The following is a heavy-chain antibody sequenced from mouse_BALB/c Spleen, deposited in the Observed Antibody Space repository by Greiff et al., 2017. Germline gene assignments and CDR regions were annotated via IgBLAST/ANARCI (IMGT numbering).Heavy chain of an antibody. CDR2: IDTSDSYT. V-gene: IGHV1-69*01. D-gene: IGHD6-1*01. CDR3: ARGAAKSNFDY. Sequence: QVQLQQPGAELVMPGASVKMSCKASGYTFTDYWMHWVKQRPGQGLEWIGAIDTSDSYTSYNQKFKGKATLTVDESSSTAYMQLSSLTSEDSAVYYCARGAAKSNFDYWGQGTTLTVSS. CDR1: GYTFTDYW. J-gene: IGHJ2*01.